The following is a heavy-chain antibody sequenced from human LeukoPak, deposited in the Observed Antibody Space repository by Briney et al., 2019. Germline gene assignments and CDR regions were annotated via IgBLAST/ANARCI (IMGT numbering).Heavy chain of an antibody. CDR1: GYSISSTYY. J-gene: IGHJ4*02. V-gene: IGHV4-38-2*02. D-gene: IGHD1-1*01. CDR3: ARVNAPVATFDY. CDR2: ISHSGST. Sequence: PSETLPLTCTVSGYSISSTYYGAWIRQPPGKGLEWIATISHSGSTYYTPSLESRLTISLDTSKTHFSLRLSSVTAADTAVYYCARVNAPVATFDYWGLGTLVAVSS.